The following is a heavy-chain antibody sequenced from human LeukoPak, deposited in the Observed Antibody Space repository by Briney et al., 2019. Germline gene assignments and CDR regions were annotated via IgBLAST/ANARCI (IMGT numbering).Heavy chain of an antibody. CDR1: GGSISTSAYY. V-gene: IGHV4-39*01. J-gene: IGHJ4*02. CDR2: IYYSGNT. Sequence: PSETLSLTCIVSGGSISTSAYYWGWIRQPPGEGLQWIGSIYYSGNTYYNSSLKSRVTISVDTSTSQFSLRLSSVTAADTAVYYCARQPAPTHSHFDYWGQGTLVTVSS. CDR3: ARQPAPTHSHFDY.